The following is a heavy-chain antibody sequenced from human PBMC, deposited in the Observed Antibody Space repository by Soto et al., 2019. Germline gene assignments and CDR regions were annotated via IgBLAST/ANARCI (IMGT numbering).Heavy chain of an antibody. V-gene: IGHV1-2*04. CDR3: ARDRVAAAGTGGYYYYYGMDV. CDR2: INPNSGGT. Sequence: ASVKVSCKASGYTFTGYYMHCVRQAPGQGLEWMGWINPNSGGTNYAQKFQGWVTMTRDTSISTAYMELSRLRSDDTAVYYCARDRVAAAGTGGYYYYYGMDVWGQGTTVTVSS. D-gene: IGHD6-13*01. J-gene: IGHJ6*02. CDR1: GYTFTGYY.